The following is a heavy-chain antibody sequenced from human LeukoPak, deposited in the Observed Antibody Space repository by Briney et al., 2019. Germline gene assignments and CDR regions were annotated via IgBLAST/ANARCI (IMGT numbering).Heavy chain of an antibody. D-gene: IGHD2-2*01. CDR3: VRAYCSSTRCDYYFDS. Sequence: PGGSLRLYCMASGFTFTSYGMNWVRQAPGKGLEWVSSISSSSNHIYYADSVRGRFTISRDNAKNSLYLQMNSLRAEDTAVYYCVRAYCSSTRCDYYFDSWGQGTLVTVSS. CDR2: ISSSSNHI. CDR1: GFTFTSYG. V-gene: IGHV3-21*01. J-gene: IGHJ4*02.